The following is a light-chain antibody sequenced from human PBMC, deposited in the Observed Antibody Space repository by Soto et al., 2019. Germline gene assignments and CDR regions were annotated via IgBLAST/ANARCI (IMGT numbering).Light chain of an antibody. J-gene: IGLJ3*02. CDR1: NSDIGIYDF. Sequence: QSALTQHPSASGSPGQSVTISCTGTNSDIGIYDFVSWYQQHPGKAPKLLIYEVSKRPSGVPDRFSGSKSGNTASLTVSDLQTEDAADYFCSAYAGTNDLGVFGGGTKLTVL. V-gene: IGLV2-8*01. CDR3: SAYAGTNDLGV. CDR2: EVS.